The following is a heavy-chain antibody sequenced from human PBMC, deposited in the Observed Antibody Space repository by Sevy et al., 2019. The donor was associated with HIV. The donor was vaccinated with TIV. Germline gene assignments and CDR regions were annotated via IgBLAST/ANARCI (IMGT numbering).Heavy chain of an antibody. J-gene: IGHJ3*02. Sequence: SETLSLTCTVSGGSISSSSYYWGWIRQPPGKGLEWIGSIYYSGSTYYNPSPKSRVTISADTSKNQFSLKLSSVTAADTAVYYCASGAAAGTWDAFDIWGQGTMVTVSS. CDR1: GGSISSSSYY. D-gene: IGHD6-13*01. CDR2: IYYSGST. V-gene: IGHV4-39*01. CDR3: ASGAAAGTWDAFDI.